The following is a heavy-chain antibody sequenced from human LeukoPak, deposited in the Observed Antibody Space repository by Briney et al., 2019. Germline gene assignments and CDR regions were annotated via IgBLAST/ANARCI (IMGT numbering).Heavy chain of an antibody. V-gene: IGHV3-23*01. CDR3: AKDGNTMADYYYYMDV. CDR2: IRPSGDNT. J-gene: IGHJ6*03. D-gene: IGHD2/OR15-2a*01. Sequence: GGSLRLSCAASGFTFSSYDMTWVRQAPGRGLEWVSSIRPSGDNTYYGDSVKGRFTISRDNSKNTLYLQMNSLRAEDTAVYYCAKDGNTMADYYYYMDVWGKGTTVTVSS. CDR1: GFTFSSYD.